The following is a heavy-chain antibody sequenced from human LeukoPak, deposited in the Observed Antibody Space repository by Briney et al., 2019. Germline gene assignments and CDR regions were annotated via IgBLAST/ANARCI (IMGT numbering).Heavy chain of an antibody. CDR2: INHSGST. V-gene: IGHV4-34*01. D-gene: IGHD2-2*01. CDR1: GGSFSGYY. J-gene: IGHJ4*02. CDR3: ARRGGGCSSTSCYVIDY. Sequence: SETLSLTCAVYGGSFSGYYWSWIRQPPGKGLEGIGEINHSGSTNYNPSLKSRVTISVDTSKNQFSLKLSSVTAADTAVYYCARRGGGCSSTSCYVIDYWGQGTLVTVSS.